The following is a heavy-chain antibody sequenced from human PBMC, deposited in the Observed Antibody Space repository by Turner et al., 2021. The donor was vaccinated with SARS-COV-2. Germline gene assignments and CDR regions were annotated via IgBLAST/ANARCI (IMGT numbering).Heavy chain of an antibody. D-gene: IGHD6-6*01. J-gene: IGHJ4*02. CDR3: ARALSSSSGDFDY. CDR1: GYTFTGYY. CDR2: INPNSGGT. Sequence: QVQLVQSGAEVQKPGASVKVPCKASGYTFTGYYMHWVRQAPGQGLEWMGWINPNSGGTNYAQKFQGRVTMTRDTSISTAYMELSRLRSDDTAVYYCARALSSSSGDFDYWGQGTLVTVSS. V-gene: IGHV1-2*02.